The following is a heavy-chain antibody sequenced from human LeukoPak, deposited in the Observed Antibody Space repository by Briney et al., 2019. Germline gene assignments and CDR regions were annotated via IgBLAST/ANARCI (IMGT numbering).Heavy chain of an antibody. CDR1: GYTFIDYY. V-gene: IGHV1-2*02. CDR3: ARAHHRRVYDYVWGSYPY. Sequence: ASVKVSCKASGYTFIDYYMNWVRQAPGQGLEWMGWINTNTGETNYAQKFQGRVTMTRDTSISTVYMELTSLTSDDTAVYYCARAHHRRVYDYVWGSYPYWGQGTLVTVSS. D-gene: IGHD3-16*02. J-gene: IGHJ4*02. CDR2: INTNTGET.